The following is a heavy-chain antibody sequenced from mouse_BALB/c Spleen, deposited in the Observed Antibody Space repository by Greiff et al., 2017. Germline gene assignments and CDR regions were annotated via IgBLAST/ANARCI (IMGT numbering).Heavy chain of an antibody. V-gene: IGHV5-17*02. Sequence: EVQLVESGGGLVQPGGSRKLSCAASGFTFSSFGMHWVRQAPEKGLEWVAYISSGSSTIYYADTVKGRFTISRDNPKNTRFLQMTSLRSEDTAMYYCASLYGSSSFDYWGQGTTLTVSS. CDR3: ASLYGSSSFDY. CDR2: ISSGSSTI. D-gene: IGHD1-1*01. CDR1: GFTFSSFG. J-gene: IGHJ2*01.